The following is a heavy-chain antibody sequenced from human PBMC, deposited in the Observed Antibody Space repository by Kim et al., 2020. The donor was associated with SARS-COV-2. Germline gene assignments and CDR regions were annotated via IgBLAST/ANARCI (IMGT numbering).Heavy chain of an antibody. J-gene: IGHJ4*02. Sequence: TYYADAVKGRFTIARANSKNPLCLKMTSLRAEDTAVYYCARVSSSWGIDYGGQGTLVTVSS. V-gene: IGHV3-53*01. CDR3: ARVSSSWGIDY. CDR2: T. D-gene: IGHD6-13*01.